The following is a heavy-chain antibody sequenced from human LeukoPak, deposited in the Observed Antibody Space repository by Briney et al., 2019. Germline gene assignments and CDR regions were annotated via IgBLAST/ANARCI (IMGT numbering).Heavy chain of an antibody. V-gene: IGHV1-46*01. CDR3: ARGGTTKRRTAPFGF. Sequence: ASVTLSFKASVSTFTSYYMHWMRQAPRQGLEWRGIINPSGGSTSYAQKFQGRVTMTRDTSTSRVYMELRSLRSEDTAVYYCARGGTTKRRTAPFGFWGQGTLVTVSS. CDR1: VSTFTSYY. D-gene: IGHD2-21*02. CDR2: INPSGGST. J-gene: IGHJ4*02.